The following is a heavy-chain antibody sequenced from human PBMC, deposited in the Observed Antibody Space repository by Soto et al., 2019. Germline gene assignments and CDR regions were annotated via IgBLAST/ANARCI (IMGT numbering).Heavy chain of an antibody. V-gene: IGHV1-18*01. Sequence: QVQLVQSGAEVKKPGASVKVSCKASGYTFTSYGISWVRQAPGQGLEWMGWISAYNGNTNYAQKLQGRVTMPTDTATSTAYMELRSVRSDDTAVYYCASHYGDYYYYGMDVWGQGTTVTVSS. J-gene: IGHJ6*02. D-gene: IGHD4-17*01. CDR1: GYTFTSYG. CDR3: ASHYGDYYYYGMDV. CDR2: ISAYNGNT.